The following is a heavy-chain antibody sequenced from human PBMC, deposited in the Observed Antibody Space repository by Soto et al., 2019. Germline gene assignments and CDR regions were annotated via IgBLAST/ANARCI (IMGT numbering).Heavy chain of an antibody. J-gene: IGHJ6*02. CDR1: GGSISSDDYY. D-gene: IGHD1-26*01. CDR2: IYYRGNT. Sequence: SETLSLTCTVSGGSISSDDYYWNWIRQRPGKGLEWIGNIYYRGNTNYNPSLKSRIIMSMDMSENQFSLKLTSVTAADTAVYYCARGWDCYGMDVWGQGTTVTVSS. V-gene: IGHV4-31*03. CDR3: ARGWDCYGMDV.